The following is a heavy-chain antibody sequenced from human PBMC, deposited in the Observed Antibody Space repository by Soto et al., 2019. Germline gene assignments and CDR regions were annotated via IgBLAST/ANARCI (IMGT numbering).Heavy chain of an antibody. CDR2: INHSGST. CDR1: GGSFSGYY. CDR3: ARGRGGVTTFDY. D-gene: IGHD4-17*01. J-gene: IGHJ4*02. V-gene: IGHV4-34*01. Sequence: QVQLQQWGAGLLKPSETLSLTCAVYGGSFSGYYWRWLRQPPGKGLEWIGEINHSGSTNYNPSLKSRVTISVDTSKNQFALKLSSVTAADTAVYYCARGRGGVTTFDYWGQGTLVTVSS.